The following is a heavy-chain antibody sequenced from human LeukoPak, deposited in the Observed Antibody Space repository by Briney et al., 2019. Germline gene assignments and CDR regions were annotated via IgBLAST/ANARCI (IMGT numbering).Heavy chain of an antibody. V-gene: IGHV4-4*07. CDR1: GGSVNSYY. J-gene: IGHJ5*02. Sequence: SETLSLTCTVSGGSVNSYYWSWIRQPAGQGLEWIGRIYTSGSTNYNPSRKSRVTMSVDTSKNQFSLKLSSVTAADTAVYYCARTSSSWYNWFDPWGQGTLVTVSS. CDR3: ARTSSSWYNWFDP. D-gene: IGHD6-13*01. CDR2: IYTSGST.